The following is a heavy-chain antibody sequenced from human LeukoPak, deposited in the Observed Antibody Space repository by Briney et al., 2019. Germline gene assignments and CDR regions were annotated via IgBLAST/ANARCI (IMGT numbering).Heavy chain of an antibody. V-gene: IGHV4-30-4*01. J-gene: IGHJ5*02. D-gene: IGHD2-15*01. CDR3: ASSSGDWFDP. Sequence: SETLSLTCTVSGGSISSGDYYWSWIRQPPGKGLEWIGYIYYSGGTYYNPSLKSRVTISVDTSKNQFSLKLSSVTAADTAVYYCASSSGDWFDPWGQGTLVTVSS. CDR1: GGSISSGDYY. CDR2: IYYSGGT.